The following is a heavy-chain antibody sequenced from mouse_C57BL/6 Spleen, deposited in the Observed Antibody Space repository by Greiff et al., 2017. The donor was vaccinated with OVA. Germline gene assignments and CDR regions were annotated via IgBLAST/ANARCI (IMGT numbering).Heavy chain of an antibody. Sequence: EVQLVESGGGLVQPKGSLKLSCAASGFSFNTYAMNWVRQAPGKGLEWVARIRSKSNNYATYYADSVKDRFTISRDDSESMLYLQMNNLKTEDTAMYYCVRHEDYYGGFAYWGQGTLVTVSA. D-gene: IGHD1-1*02. J-gene: IGHJ3*01. V-gene: IGHV10-1*01. CDR2: IRSKSNNYAT. CDR3: VRHEDYYGGFAY. CDR1: GFSFNTYA.